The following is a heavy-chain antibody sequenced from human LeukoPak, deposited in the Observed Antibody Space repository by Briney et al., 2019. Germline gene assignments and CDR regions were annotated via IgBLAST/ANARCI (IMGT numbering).Heavy chain of an antibody. CDR2: IYSGGST. CDR1: GFTVSSNY. J-gene: IGHJ4*02. V-gene: IGHV3-53*01. CDR3: TTKVRYCSSTSCYDY. Sequence: GGSLRLSCAASGFTVSSNYMSWVRQAPGKGLEWVSVIYSGGSTYYADSVKGRFTISRDNSKNTLYLQMNSLRAEDTAVYYCTTKVRYCSSTSCYDYWGQGTLVTVSS. D-gene: IGHD2-2*01.